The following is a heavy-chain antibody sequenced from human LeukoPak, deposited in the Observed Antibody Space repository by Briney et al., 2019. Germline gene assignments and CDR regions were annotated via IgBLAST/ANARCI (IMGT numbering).Heavy chain of an antibody. J-gene: IGHJ4*02. Sequence: GGSLRLSCAASGFTVGSNYMNWVRQAPGKGFEWVSSIYSGGSTDYADSVKGRFTISRDSSKNTVYLQMNSLRSDDTAVYYCAGNNYPSGIFLVYWAQETLVTVS. CDR2: IYSGGST. CDR3: AGNNYPSGIFLVY. V-gene: IGHV3-66*02. D-gene: IGHD1-1*01. CDR1: GFTVGSNY.